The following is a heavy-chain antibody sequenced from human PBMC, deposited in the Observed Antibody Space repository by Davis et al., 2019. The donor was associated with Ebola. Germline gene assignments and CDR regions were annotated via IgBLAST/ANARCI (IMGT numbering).Heavy chain of an antibody. CDR1: GYTFTSYA. D-gene: IGHD6-13*01. CDR3: ARDSETLGSWYYYYGMDV. J-gene: IGHJ6*02. CDR2: INAGNGNT. Sequence: ASVKVSCKASGYTFTSYAIHWVRQAPGQRLEWMGWINAGNGNTKYSQKFQGRVTITADKSTSTAYMELSSLRSGDTAVYYCARDSETLGSWYYYYGMDVWGQGTTVTVSS. V-gene: IGHV1-3*01.